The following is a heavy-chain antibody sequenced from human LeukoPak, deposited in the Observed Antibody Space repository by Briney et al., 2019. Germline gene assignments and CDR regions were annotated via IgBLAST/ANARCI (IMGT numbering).Heavy chain of an antibody. CDR2: ISSSGSTI. D-gene: IGHD3-10*01. CDR1: GFTFSSYE. J-gene: IGHJ4*02. Sequence: GGSLRLSCAASGFTFSSYEMNWVRQAPGKGLEWVSYISSSGSTIYYAASVKGRFTISRDNAKNSLYLQMNSLRAEDTAVYYCARDGKGRNRIGYYFDYWGQGALVTVSS. V-gene: IGHV3-48*03. CDR3: ARDGKGRNRIGYYFDY.